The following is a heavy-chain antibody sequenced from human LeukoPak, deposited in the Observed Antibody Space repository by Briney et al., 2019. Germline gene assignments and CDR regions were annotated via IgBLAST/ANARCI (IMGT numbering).Heavy chain of an antibody. Sequence: SETLSLTCNVSGDSIGSSSYYWGWIRQTPEKGLEWFGSIFFSGSTYYAPSLKSRVTMSLDTSKNQFSLRLTSVTAADTAVYYCARQVAIVEPTDPNWFDSWGQGTLVTVSS. CDR3: ARQVAIVEPTDPNWFDS. D-gene: IGHD1-26*01. CDR1: GDSIGSSSYY. CDR2: IFFSGST. J-gene: IGHJ5*01. V-gene: IGHV4-39*07.